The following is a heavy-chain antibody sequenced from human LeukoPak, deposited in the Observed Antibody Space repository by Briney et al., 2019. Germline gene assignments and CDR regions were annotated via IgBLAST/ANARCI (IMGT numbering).Heavy chain of an antibody. J-gene: IGHJ2*01. CDR3: ARGLTSPYWYFDL. CDR1: GFTFSSYG. CDR2: ISGSGGST. Sequence: GGSLRLSCAASGFTFSSYGMSWVRQAPGKGLEWVSGISGSGGSTYHADSVRGRFTISRDNSKNTLYLQMNSLRAEDTAVYYCARGLTSPYWYFDLWGRGTLVTVSS. D-gene: IGHD3-9*01. V-gene: IGHV3-23*01.